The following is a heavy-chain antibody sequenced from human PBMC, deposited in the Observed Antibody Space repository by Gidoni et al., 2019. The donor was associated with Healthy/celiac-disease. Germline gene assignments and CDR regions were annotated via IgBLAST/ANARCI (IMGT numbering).Heavy chain of an antibody. CDR3: AREGIVGATSLYYFDY. CDR1: GGSISSGGYY. Sequence: QVQLQESGPGLVKPSQTLSLTCTVSGGSISSGGYYWSWIRQHPGKGLEWIGYIYYSGSTYYNPSLKSRVTISVDTSKNQFSLKLSSVTAADTAVYYCAREGIVGATSLYYFDYWGQGTLVTVSS. J-gene: IGHJ4*02. D-gene: IGHD1-26*01. V-gene: IGHV4-31*03. CDR2: IYYSGST.